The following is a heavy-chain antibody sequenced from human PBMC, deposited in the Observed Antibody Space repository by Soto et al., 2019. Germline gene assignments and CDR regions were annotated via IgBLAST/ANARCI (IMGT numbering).Heavy chain of an antibody. Sequence: QVHLVQSGAEVKKPGASVNISCKASGYRFNSYLMFWVRQGPGQRPEWVGWINVDYGNTKYSQNLQGRVTISSDTSAATVYMERSGRTTEDTAVYYCARNRGTYSLDYWGQGTRLTVSS. J-gene: IGHJ4*02. CDR2: INVDYGNT. V-gene: IGHV1-3*01. CDR3: ARNRGTYSLDY. CDR1: GYRFNSYL. D-gene: IGHD2-15*01.